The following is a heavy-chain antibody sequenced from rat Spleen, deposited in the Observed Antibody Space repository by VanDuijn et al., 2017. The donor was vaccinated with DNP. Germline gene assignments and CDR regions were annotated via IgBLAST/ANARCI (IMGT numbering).Heavy chain of an antibody. J-gene: IGHJ2*01. D-gene: IGHD1-11*01. CDR1: GFTFSDYY. Sequence: EVQLVESDGGLVQPGRSLKLSCAASGFTFSDYYMAWVRQAPTKGLEWVATISYDGSSTYYRDSVKGRFTISRDNAKSTLYLQMDSLRSEDTATYYCARTTEGPDYWGQGVMVTVSS. CDR3: ARTTEGPDY. V-gene: IGHV5-29*01. CDR2: ISYDGSST.